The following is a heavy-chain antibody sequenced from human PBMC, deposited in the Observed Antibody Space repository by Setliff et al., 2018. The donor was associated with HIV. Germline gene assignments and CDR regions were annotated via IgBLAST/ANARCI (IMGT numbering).Heavy chain of an antibody. CDR2: IYQSGSI. J-gene: IGHJ6*02. CDR3: ARRLQFLEFLHGVGGLDV. D-gene: IGHD3-3*01. Sequence: PSETLSLTCAASGYSINSGFSRAWIRQPPGQGPQWIGSIYQSGSIYYNPSLQSRVTISVDSSKNQFSLNLFSVTAADTAVYYCARRLQFLEFLHGVGGLDVWGQGTTVTVSS. CDR1: GYSINSGFS. V-gene: IGHV4-38-2*01.